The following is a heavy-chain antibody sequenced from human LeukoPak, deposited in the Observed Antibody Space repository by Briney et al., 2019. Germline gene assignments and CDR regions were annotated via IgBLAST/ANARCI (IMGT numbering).Heavy chain of an antibody. D-gene: IGHD6-13*01. V-gene: IGHV1-18*01. CDR3: ARDRAADWFDP. CDR2: ISAYNGNT. J-gene: IGHJ5*02. CDR1: GYTFTSYD. Sequence: GASVKVSCKASGYTFTSYDISWVRQAPGQGLEWMGWISAYNGNTNYAQKLQGRVTMTTGTSTSTAYMELRSLRSDDTAVYYCARDRAADWFDPWGQGTLVTVSS.